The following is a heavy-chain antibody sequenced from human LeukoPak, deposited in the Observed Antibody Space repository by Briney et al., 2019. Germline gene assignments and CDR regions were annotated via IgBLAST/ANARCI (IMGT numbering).Heavy chain of an antibody. J-gene: IGHJ1*01. CDR1: GFTFSSYA. CDR2: ISGSGSST. V-gene: IGHV3-23*01. CDR3: AKDQGDGYIRLRFLQH. Sequence: GGSLRLSCAASGFTFSSYAMSWVRQAPGKGLEWVSTISGSGSSTYYTDSVKGRFTISRDNSKNTLYLQMNSLRAEDTAVYYCAKDQGDGYIRLRFLQHWGQGTLVTVSS. D-gene: IGHD5-24*01.